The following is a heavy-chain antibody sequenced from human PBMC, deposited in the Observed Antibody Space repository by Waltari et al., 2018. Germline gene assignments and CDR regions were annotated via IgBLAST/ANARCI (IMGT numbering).Heavy chain of an antibody. CDR3: ARRDHDFWSGYFSV. D-gene: IGHD3-3*01. CDR1: GDSVNHANYY. J-gene: IGHJ6*02. Sequence: QLQLQESGPGLVRASETLSLTCTVSGDSVNHANYYWGWVRQSPRKGLEWIGTIYYTGITSYNPSLKGRVTVSIDTSKNQFSLKLSSVTAADTAVYFCARRDHDFWSGYFSVWGQGTTVTVSS. V-gene: IGHV4-39*01. CDR2: IYYTGIT.